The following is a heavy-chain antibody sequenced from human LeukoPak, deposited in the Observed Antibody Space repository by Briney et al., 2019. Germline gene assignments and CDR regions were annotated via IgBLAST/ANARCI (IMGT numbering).Heavy chain of an antibody. D-gene: IGHD3-10*01. CDR3: ARVSGTPRGYFDY. V-gene: IGHV4-39*07. CDR2: IYYSGST. Sequence: KSSETLSLTCTVSGGSISSSSYYWGWIRQPPGKGLEWIGSIYYSGSTYYNPSLKSRVTISVDTSKNQFSLKLSSVTAADTAVYYCARVSGTPRGYFDYWGQGTLVTVSS. CDR1: GGSISSSSYY. J-gene: IGHJ4*02.